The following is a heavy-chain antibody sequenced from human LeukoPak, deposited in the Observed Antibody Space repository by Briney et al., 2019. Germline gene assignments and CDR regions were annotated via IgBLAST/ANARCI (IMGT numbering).Heavy chain of an antibody. J-gene: IGHJ4*02. CDR2: INHSGST. V-gene: IGHV4-34*01. D-gene: IGHD3-10*01. CDR1: GGSFSGYS. CDR3: ARSHGSGSYYNLNDY. Sequence: TSETLSLTCAVYGGSFSGYSWSWIRQPPGKGLEWIGEINHSGSTNYNPSLKSRVTISVDTSKNQFSLKLSSVTAADTAVYYCARSHGSGSYYNLNDYWGRGTLVTVSS.